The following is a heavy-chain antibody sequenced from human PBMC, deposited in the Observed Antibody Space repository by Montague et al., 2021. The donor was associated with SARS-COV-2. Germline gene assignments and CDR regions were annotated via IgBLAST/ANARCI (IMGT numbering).Heavy chain of an antibody. CDR3: ARDGWSTVVVVAATPGFDY. D-gene: IGHD2-15*01. J-gene: IGHJ4*02. CDR2: ISYDGSNK. CDR1: GFTFSNYA. Sequence: SLRLSFAASGFTFSNYAMHWVRQAPGKGLEWVAVISYDGSNKYYADSVKGRFTISRDNSKNTLYLQMNSLRAEDTAVYYCARDGWSTVVVVAATPGFDYWGQGTLVTVSS. V-gene: IGHV3-30-3*01.